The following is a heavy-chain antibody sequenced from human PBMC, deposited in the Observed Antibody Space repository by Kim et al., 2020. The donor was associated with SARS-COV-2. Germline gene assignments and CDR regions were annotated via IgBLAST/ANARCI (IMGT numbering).Heavy chain of an antibody. CDR3: ARDRDGYSYGSSGMDV. D-gene: IGHD5-18*01. J-gene: IGHJ6*02. V-gene: IGHV3-30*07. Sequence: SVKGRFTSARDNSKNTVYLQMKSLRAEDTAVYYCARDRDGYSYGSSGMDVWGQGTTVTVSS.